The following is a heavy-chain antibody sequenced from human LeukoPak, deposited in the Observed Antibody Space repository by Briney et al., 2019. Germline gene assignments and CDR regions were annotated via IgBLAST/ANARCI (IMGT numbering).Heavy chain of an antibody. V-gene: IGHV1-8*03. Sequence: ASVKVSCKASGYTFTSYDINWVRQATGQGLEWMGWMNPNSGNTGYAQKFQGRVTITGDTSISTAYMELSSLRSEDTAVYYCARRTGDPTYFDYWGQGTLVTVSS. D-gene: IGHD7-27*01. CDR1: GYTFTSYD. J-gene: IGHJ4*02. CDR2: MNPNSGNT. CDR3: ARRTGDPTYFDY.